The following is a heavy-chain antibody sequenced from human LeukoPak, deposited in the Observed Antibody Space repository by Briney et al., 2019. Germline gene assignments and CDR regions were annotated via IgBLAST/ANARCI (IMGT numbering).Heavy chain of an antibody. J-gene: IGHJ4*02. CDR3: AKDQEWLRFHFDY. Sequence: SGGSLRLSCAASGFTFSSYGMHWVRQAPGKGLEWVAFIRYDGSNKYYADSVKGRFTISRDNSKNTLYLQMNSLRAEDTAVYYCAKDQEWLRFHFDYWGQGTLVTVSS. D-gene: IGHD5-12*01. CDR1: GFTFSSYG. CDR2: IRYDGSNK. V-gene: IGHV3-30*02.